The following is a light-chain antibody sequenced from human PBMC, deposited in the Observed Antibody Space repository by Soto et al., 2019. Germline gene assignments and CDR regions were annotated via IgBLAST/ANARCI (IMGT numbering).Light chain of an antibody. Sequence: DIQMTQSPSSLSASVGDRFTITCRASQSISSYLNWYQQKPGKAPKLLIYAASSLQSGVPSRFSGSGSGTDFTLTISSLQPEDFATYYCQQSYNTPQTFGQGTKVDIK. CDR1: QSISSY. J-gene: IGKJ1*01. CDR3: QQSYNTPQT. CDR2: AAS. V-gene: IGKV1-39*01.